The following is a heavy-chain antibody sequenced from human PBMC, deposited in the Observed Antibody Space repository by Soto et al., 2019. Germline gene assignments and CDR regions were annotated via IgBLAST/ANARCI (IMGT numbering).Heavy chain of an antibody. D-gene: IGHD3-9*01. CDR3: ARVNYDILTGYNYFDY. CDR1: GGSISSYY. CDR2: IYTSGST. Sequence: QVQLQESGPGLVKPSETLSLTCTVSGGSISSYYWSWIRQPAGKGLEWIGRIYTSGSTNYNPSLKSRVTMSVDTSKNQFSLKLSSVTSADTAVYYCARVNYDILTGYNYFDYWGQGTLVTVSP. J-gene: IGHJ4*02. V-gene: IGHV4-4*07.